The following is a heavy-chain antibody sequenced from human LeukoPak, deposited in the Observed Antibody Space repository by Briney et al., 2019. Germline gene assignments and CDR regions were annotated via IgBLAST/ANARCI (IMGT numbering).Heavy chain of an antibody. V-gene: IGHV3-74*01. CDR2: INSDGSST. D-gene: IGHD6-13*01. Sequence: SGGSLRLSCVASGFTFSSYWMHWVRQAPGKGLVWVSRINSDGSSTSYADSVKGRFTISRDNAKNTLYLQMNSLRAEDTAVYYCARAHSSSWYSLGYYYYYYMDVWGKGTTVTVSS. J-gene: IGHJ6*03. CDR1: GFTFSSYW. CDR3: ARAHSSSWYSLGYYYYYYMDV.